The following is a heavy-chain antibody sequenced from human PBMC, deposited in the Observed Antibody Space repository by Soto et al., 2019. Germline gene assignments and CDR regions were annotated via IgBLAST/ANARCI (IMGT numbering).Heavy chain of an antibody. V-gene: IGHV3-23*01. Sequence: EVQLLESGGGLEHPGGSPRLSCAVFGFNFTTYAMSWVRQAPGKGLEWVSAISGSGDSTYYADSVKGRFTISRDNSKNTLYLQMNSLRAEDTAVYYCAKDRSGSNYWGQGTLVTVSS. CDR1: GFNFTTYA. CDR3: AKDRSGSNY. D-gene: IGHD1-26*01. CDR2: ISGSGDST. J-gene: IGHJ4*02.